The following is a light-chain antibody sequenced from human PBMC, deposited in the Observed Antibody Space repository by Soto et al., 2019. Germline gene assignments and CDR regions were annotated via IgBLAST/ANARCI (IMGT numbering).Light chain of an antibody. CDR2: DVS. Sequence: QSVLTQPRSVSGSPGQSVTISCTGTSSDVGGFNYVSWYQQHPAKAPKLMIYDVSKRPSGVPDRFSGSKSGNTASLTLSGLQAEDEADYSCCSYAGSYAYVFGTGTKLTVL. V-gene: IGLV2-11*01. CDR1: SSDVGGFNY. CDR3: CSYAGSYAYV. J-gene: IGLJ1*01.